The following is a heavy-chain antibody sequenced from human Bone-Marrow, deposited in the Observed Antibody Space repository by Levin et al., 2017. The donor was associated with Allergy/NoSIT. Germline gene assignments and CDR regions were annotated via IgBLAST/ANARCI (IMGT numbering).Heavy chain of an antibody. D-gene: IGHD3-3*01. Sequence: GGSLRLSCAASGFIFNTYGMSWVRQAPGKGLEWVSSIHGSADRTYYADSVKGRFTLSRDNSRNPLYLQLNSLGADDTATYYWAKDFRSRFLDWFRLDALDTWGPGTVVTVSS. CDR3: AKDFRSRFLDWFRLDALDT. CDR1: GFIFNTYG. CDR2: IHGSADRT. J-gene: IGHJ3*02. V-gene: IGHV3-23*01.